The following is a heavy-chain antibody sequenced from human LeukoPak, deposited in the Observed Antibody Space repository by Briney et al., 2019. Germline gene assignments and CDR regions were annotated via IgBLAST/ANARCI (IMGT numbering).Heavy chain of an antibody. V-gene: IGHV3-66*01. D-gene: IGHD3-10*01. J-gene: IGHJ4*02. CDR2: IYSNGGRT. Sequence: GGYQRLPRAAAGFTVSSNFMSWVRQAPGKGLEWDSVIYSNGGRTTYADSVKGRFIISRDNSKNTLNHQMNSLRDEDTAVYYCARENGRGVISAYFDYWGQGILVTVSS. CDR3: ARENGRGVISAYFDY. CDR1: GFTVSSNF.